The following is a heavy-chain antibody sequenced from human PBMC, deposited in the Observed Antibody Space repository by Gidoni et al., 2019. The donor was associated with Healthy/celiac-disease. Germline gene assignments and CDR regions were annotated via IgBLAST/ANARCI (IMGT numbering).Heavy chain of an antibody. CDR1: GGSISIGGYY. CDR2: IYYSGST. J-gene: IGHJ4*02. D-gene: IGHD3-22*01. CDR3: ARAYYDSSGYYPLDY. Sequence: QVQLQESGPGLVKPSQTLSLTCTVSGGSISIGGYYWSWIRQHPGKGLEWIGYIYYSGSTYYNPSLKSRVTISVDTSKNQFSLKLSSVTAADTAVYYCARAYYDSSGYYPLDYWGQGTLVTVSS. V-gene: IGHV4-31*03.